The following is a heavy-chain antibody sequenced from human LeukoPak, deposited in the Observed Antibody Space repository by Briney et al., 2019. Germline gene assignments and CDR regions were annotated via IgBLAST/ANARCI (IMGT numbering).Heavy chain of an antibody. CDR1: GLTFSFYS. CDR3: ARDNRGIAVAYDY. V-gene: IGHV3-48*01. J-gene: IGHJ4*02. D-gene: IGHD6-19*01. Sequence: GGSLRLSCAASGLTFSFYSMNWVRQAPGKGLEWVSYISSFSGTINYAESVKGRFTISRDNAKNSLYLQMNSLRADDTAVYYCARDNRGIAVAYDYWGQGTLVTVSS. CDR2: ISSFSGTI.